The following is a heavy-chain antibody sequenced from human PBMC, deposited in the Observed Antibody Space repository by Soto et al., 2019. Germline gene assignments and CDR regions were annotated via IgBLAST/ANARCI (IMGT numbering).Heavy chain of an antibody. D-gene: IGHD3-3*01. V-gene: IGHV4-4*02. J-gene: IGHJ4*02. CDR2: IYHSGST. CDR3: ARVGSSRITIFGVAPD. Sequence: SETLSLTCAVSGGSISSSNWWSWVRQPPGKGLEWIGEIYHSGSTNYNPSLKSRVTISVDKSKNQFSLKLSSVTAADTAVYYCARVGSSRITIFGVAPDWGQATLVTVPQ. CDR1: GGSISSSNW.